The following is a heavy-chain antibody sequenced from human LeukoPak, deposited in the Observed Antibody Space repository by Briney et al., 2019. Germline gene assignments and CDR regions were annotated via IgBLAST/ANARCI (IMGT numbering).Heavy chain of an antibody. CDR2: ISTSTKTI. V-gene: IGHV3-11*01. CDR1: GFSFSDYY. D-gene: IGHD3-22*01. J-gene: IGHJ4*02. Sequence: PGGSLRLSCAASGFSFSDYYMTWSRRAPGKRLEWISYISTSTKTIYYSDSVKGRFTISRDNAKNSLYLQMDGLRAEDTAVYYCARVYYRDSSAYYIFDYWGQGTLVTASS. CDR3: ARVYYRDSSAYYIFDY.